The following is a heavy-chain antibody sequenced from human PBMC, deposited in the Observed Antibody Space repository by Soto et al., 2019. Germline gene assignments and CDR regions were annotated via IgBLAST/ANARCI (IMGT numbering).Heavy chain of an antibody. CDR1: GYSISSGYY. CDR3: ARSHAYYYDSSGSSYFGY. V-gene: IGHV4-38-2*01. J-gene: IGHJ4*02. D-gene: IGHD3-22*01. Sequence: SETLSLTCAVSGYSISSGYYWGWIRQPPGKGLEWIGSIYHSGSTYYNPSLKSRVTISVDTSKNQFSLKLSSVTAADTAVYYCARSHAYYYDSSGSSYFGYWGQGTLVTVSS. CDR2: IYHSGST.